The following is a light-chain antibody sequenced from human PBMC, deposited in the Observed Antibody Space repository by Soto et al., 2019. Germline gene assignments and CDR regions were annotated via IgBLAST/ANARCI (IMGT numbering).Light chain of an antibody. J-gene: IGLJ1*01. CDR1: GSNIGAGYG. CDR3: QSYDSNLSEV. Sequence: VLTHPPSVPGAPGQTVTISCTGSGSNIGAGYGVQWYQQLPGTAPRLLIYGSDDRPSGVPDRFSASVSGNSASLAITGLQTEDEAVYYCQSYDSNLSEVFGPGTKVTVL. CDR2: GSD. V-gene: IGLV1-40*01.